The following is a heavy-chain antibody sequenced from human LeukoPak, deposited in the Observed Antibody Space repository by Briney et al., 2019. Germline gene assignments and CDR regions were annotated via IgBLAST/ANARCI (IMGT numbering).Heavy chain of an antibody. D-gene: IGHD6-19*01. Sequence: GGSLTLPCATSGFTLGGSVVSWVRQAPGRGLEWVGLIRYAADNYATAYTASMKGRFTISRDDSRDTAYLHVNSLKTEDTAVYFCTSWIAEDGAEYWGQGTLVTVSS. CDR3: TSWIAEDGAEY. CDR2: IRYAADNYAT. V-gene: IGHV3-73*01. CDR1: GFTLGGSV. J-gene: IGHJ4*02.